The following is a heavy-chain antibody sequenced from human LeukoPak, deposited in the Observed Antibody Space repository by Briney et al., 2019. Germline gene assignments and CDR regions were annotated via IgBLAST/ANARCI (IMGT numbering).Heavy chain of an antibody. J-gene: IGHJ5*02. CDR1: GGSFSGYY. CDR2: INHSGST. CDR3: ASRAGPVGATDINWFDP. V-gene: IGHV4-34*01. Sequence: PSETLSLTCAVYGGSFSGYYWSWIRQPPGKGLEWIGEINHSGSTNYNPSLKSRVTISVDTSKNQFSLKLSSVTAADTAVYYCASRAGPVGATDINWFDPWGQGTLVTVSS. D-gene: IGHD1-26*01.